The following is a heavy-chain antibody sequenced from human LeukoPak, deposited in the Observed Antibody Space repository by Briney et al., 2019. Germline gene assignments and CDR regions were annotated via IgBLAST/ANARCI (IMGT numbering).Heavy chain of an antibody. Sequence: GGSLRLSCAASGFTFSSYWMHWVRQAPGKGLVWVSRINPDGRTITYADSVVGRITISRNNAKNTLYLQMNSLRDEDTAVYYCARVAVGRYDFDYWGRGTLVTVSS. V-gene: IGHV3-74*03. CDR2: INPDGRTI. D-gene: IGHD1-26*01. CDR3: ARVAVGRYDFDY. J-gene: IGHJ4*01. CDR1: GFTFSSYW.